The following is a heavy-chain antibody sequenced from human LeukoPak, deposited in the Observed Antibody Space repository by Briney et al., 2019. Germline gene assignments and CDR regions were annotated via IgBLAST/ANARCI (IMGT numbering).Heavy chain of an antibody. CDR3: ARGANWLYSNYYYYYMDV. Sequence: PAGSLRLSCAASGFTFSSYWMSWVRQAPGKGLEWVANIKQDGSEKYYVDSVKGRFTISRDNAKNSLYLQMNSLRAEDTAVYYCARGANWLYSNYYYYYMDVWGKGTTVTVSS. CDR2: IKQDGSEK. V-gene: IGHV3-7*01. J-gene: IGHJ6*03. CDR1: GFTFSSYW. D-gene: IGHD4-11*01.